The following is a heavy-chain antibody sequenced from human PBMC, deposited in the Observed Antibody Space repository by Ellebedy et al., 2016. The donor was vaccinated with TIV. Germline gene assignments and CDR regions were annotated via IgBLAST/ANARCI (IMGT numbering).Heavy chain of an antibody. CDR3: ARERYRDFDY. Sequence: GSLRLXXTVSGGSISGYYWNWIRQPAGNGLEWIGRIYASGSPNYSPSLKSRVTMSVDTSKNQISLKVTSVTAADTAVYYCARERYRDFDYWGQGTLVTVSS. J-gene: IGHJ4*02. V-gene: IGHV4-4*07. CDR2: IYASGSP. D-gene: IGHD2-2*02. CDR1: GGSISGYY.